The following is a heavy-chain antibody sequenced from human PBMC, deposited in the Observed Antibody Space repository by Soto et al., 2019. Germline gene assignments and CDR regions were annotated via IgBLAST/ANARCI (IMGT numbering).Heavy chain of an antibody. D-gene: IGHD5-12*01. Sequence: GESLKISCKGSGYSFTSYWIGWVRQMPGKGLEWMGIIYPGDSDTRYSPSFKGQVTISADKSISTAYLQWSSLKASDTAMYYCARLRGVLGEDGYSDYWGQGTLVTVSS. CDR3: ARLRGVLGEDGYSDY. CDR1: GYSFTSYW. V-gene: IGHV5-51*01. J-gene: IGHJ4*02. CDR2: IYPGDSDT.